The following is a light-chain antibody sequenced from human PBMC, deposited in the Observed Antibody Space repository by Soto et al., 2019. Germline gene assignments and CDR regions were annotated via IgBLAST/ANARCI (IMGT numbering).Light chain of an antibody. Sequence: QPVLTQSPSASASLGASVKLTCTLSSGHNNYAIAWHQQQPEKGPRYLMKLNSDGSHSKGDGIPDRFSGSSSGTERHLTISSLQSEDEADYYWQPWGTAIHDVVFGGGTKLTVL. CDR1: SGHNNYA. CDR3: QPWGTAIHDVV. V-gene: IGLV4-69*01. CDR2: LNSDGSH. J-gene: IGLJ2*01.